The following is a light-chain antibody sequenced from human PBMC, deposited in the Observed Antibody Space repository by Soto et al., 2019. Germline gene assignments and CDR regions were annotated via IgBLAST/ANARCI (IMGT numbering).Light chain of an antibody. CDR2: QAS. J-gene: IGKJ4*01. CDR3: QQFKNYPLT. V-gene: IGKV1-5*03. Sequence: DIQMTQSPSTLSTSIGDRVTITCRASQNITRWLAWYQQKPGKAPKLLIYQASTLEGGVPSRFSGSGSGTEFSLTISSLQPDDFATYYCQQFKNYPLTFGGGTKVDIK. CDR1: QNITRW.